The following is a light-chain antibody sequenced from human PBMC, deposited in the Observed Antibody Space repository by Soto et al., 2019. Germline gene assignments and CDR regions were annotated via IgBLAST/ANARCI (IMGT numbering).Light chain of an antibody. CDR3: LHRNNWPPRFP. CDR1: QRISTS. V-gene: IGKV3-11*01. CDR2: GDS. J-gene: IGKJ3*01. Sequence: EIVLTQSPATLSLSPGERATLSCGASQRISTSLACYQQKPGQAPRLLIYGDSTRAAGIPARFSGSGSGTDFTLTISGLETEDFAVYFCLHRNNWPPRFPFGPGTAVEVK.